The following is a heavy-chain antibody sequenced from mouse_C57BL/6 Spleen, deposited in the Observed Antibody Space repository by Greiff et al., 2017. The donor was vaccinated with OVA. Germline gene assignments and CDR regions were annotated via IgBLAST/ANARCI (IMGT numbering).Heavy chain of an antibody. J-gene: IGHJ2*01. CDR3: ARAGVYDGYYGFDY. CDR2: IYPRSGNT. Sequence: QVQLKESGAELARPGASVKLSCKASGYTFTSYGISWVKQRTGQGLEWIGEIYPRSGNTYYNEKFKGKATLTADKSSSTAYMELRSLTSEDSAVYFCARAGVYDGYYGFDYWGQGTTLTVPS. D-gene: IGHD2-3*01. CDR1: GYTFTSYG. V-gene: IGHV1-81*01.